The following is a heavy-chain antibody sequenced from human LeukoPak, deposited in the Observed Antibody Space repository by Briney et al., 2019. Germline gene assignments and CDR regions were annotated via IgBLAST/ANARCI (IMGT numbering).Heavy chain of an antibody. D-gene: IGHD6-19*01. J-gene: IGHJ4*02. V-gene: IGHV3-23*01. CDR2: ISGSSSHT. Sequence: GGSLRLSCAASGFTFSTYAMSWVRQAPGKGLEWVSGISGSSSHTEDADSVKGRFTISRDNSKNTLFLQMNNLRVEDMALYYCTKEYDKTNRSPQWGFDSWGQGTLVTVSS. CDR3: TKEYDKTNRSPQWGFDS. CDR1: GFTFSTYA.